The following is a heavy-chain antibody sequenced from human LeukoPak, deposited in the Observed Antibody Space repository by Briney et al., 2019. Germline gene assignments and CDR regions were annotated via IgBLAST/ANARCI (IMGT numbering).Heavy chain of an antibody. J-gene: IGHJ4*02. Sequence: GGSLRLSCSASRFSLSSYNMHWVRQSPGKGLEFVSGVSSDWGTTDYADSARDRFTISRDNSKNTLYFEMSSLRVEDTAIYYCVRGLYGLGWDYWGPGTLVTVSS. CDR3: VRGLYGLGWDY. CDR2: VSSDWGTT. D-gene: IGHD3-10*01. CDR1: RFSLSSYN. V-gene: IGHV3-64D*06.